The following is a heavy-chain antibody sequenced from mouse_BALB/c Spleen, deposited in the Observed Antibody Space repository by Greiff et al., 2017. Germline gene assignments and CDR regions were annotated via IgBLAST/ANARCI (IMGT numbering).Heavy chain of an antibody. J-gene: IGHJ4*01. CDR2: INPSTGYT. D-gene: IGHD2-14*01. CDR1: GYTFTSYW. Sequence: QVQLKESGAELAKPGASVKMSCKASGYTFTSYWMHWVKQRPGQGLEWIGYINPSTGYTEYNQKFKDKATLTADKSSSTAYMQLSSLTSEDSAVYYCARWGYDGRYYYAMDYWGQGTSVTVSS. CDR3: ARWGYDGRYYYAMDY. V-gene: IGHV1-7*01.